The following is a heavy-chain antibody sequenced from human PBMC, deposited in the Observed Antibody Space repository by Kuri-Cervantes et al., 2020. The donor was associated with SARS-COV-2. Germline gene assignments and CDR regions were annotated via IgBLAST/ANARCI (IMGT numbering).Heavy chain of an antibody. CDR2: ISAYNGNT. D-gene: IGHD3-3*01. Sequence: ASVKVSCKASGYTFANYGLSWVRQAPGRGLEWMGWISAYNGNTNYAQKFQGRVTMTRDTSTSTVYMELSSLRSEDTAVYYCARVKYYDFWSGYSDEGAFDYWGQGTLVTVSS. CDR3: ARVKYYDFWSGYSDEGAFDY. J-gene: IGHJ4*02. V-gene: IGHV1-18*01. CDR1: GYTFANYG.